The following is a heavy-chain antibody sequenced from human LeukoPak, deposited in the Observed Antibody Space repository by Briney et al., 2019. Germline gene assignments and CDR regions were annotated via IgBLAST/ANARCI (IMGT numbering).Heavy chain of an antibody. Sequence: GGSLRLSCAASGFTFSTYSMNWVRQAPGKGLEWVANIKQDGSEKYYVDSVKGRFTISRDNAKKLVYLQMNSLRAEDTAIYYCARNARGPGDFWGQGTVVTVSS. V-gene: IGHV3-7*01. CDR1: GFTFSTYS. J-gene: IGHJ4*02. CDR3: ARNARGPGDF. CDR2: IKQDGSEK. D-gene: IGHD2-2*01.